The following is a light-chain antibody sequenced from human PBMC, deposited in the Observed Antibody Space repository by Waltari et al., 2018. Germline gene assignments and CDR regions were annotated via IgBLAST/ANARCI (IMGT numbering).Light chain of an antibody. Sequence: QSALTQPASVSGSPGPSITISCTGTSRYVGGYNYVSWYQQHPGKAPKLMIYDVSNRPSGVSNRFSGSKSGNTASLTISGLQAEDEADYYCSSYISSSTLELFGGGTSLTVL. CDR2: DVS. V-gene: IGLV2-14*03. CDR3: SSYISSSTLEL. CDR1: SRYVGGYNY. J-gene: IGLJ2*01.